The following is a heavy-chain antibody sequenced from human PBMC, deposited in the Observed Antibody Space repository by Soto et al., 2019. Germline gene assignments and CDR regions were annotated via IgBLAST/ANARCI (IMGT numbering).Heavy chain of an antibody. D-gene: IGHD3-3*01. CDR3: AADPPVYYDFWSGWGYYYYGMDV. CDR1: GFTFTSSA. CDR2: IVVGSGNT. Sequence: GASVKVSCKASGFTFTSSAVQWVRQARGQRLEWIGWIVVGSGNTNYAQKFQERVTITRDMSTSTAYMELSSLRSGDTAVYYCAADPPVYYDFWSGWGYYYYGMDVWGQGTTVTVSS. J-gene: IGHJ6*02. V-gene: IGHV1-58*01.